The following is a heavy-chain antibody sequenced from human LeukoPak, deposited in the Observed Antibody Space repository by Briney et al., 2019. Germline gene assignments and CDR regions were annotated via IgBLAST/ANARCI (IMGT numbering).Heavy chain of an antibody. D-gene: IGHD3-22*01. CDR3: ARLDSGGYYYAGY. CDR1: GYSFASYW. Sequence: GESLKISRKGSGYSFASYWIGWVRQISGKGLEWMGIINPGDSDTRYSPSFQGQVTISADKSITTAYLQWSSLKASDTAMYYCARLDSGGYYYAGYWGQGTLVTVSS. J-gene: IGHJ4*02. V-gene: IGHV5-51*01. CDR2: INPGDSDT.